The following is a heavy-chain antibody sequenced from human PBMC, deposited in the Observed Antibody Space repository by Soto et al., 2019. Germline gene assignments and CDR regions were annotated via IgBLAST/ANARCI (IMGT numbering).Heavy chain of an antibody. Sequence: EVQLVESGGGLVRPGGSLRLSCAASGFTFSDHYMDWVRQAPGKGLEWVGRSRNEAHSYITEYAASVQGRFTISRDDSKNALYLQINSLKSEDTAVYYCARWTRGACDYGGQGTLVTVSS. CDR2: SRNEAHSYIT. D-gene: IGHD3-10*01. J-gene: IGHJ4*02. CDR1: GFTFSDHY. CDR3: ARWTRGACDY. V-gene: IGHV3-72*01.